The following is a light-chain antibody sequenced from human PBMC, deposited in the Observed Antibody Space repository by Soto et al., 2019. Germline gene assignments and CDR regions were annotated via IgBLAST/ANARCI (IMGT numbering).Light chain of an antibody. CDR1: TSNIGRNT. J-gene: IGLJ2*01. Sequence: QSVLTQPPSASGTPGQRVTISCSGSTSNIGRNTVTWYQQLPRSAPKLLIYSTNQRPSGVPDRFSGSKSGTSASLAISGLQSGDEADYYCAAWDDSLNGYVAFGGGTKVTVL. V-gene: IGLV1-44*01. CDR2: STN. CDR3: AAWDDSLNGYVA.